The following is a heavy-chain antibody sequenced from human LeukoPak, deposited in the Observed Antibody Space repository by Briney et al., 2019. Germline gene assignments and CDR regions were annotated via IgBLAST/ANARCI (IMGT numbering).Heavy chain of an antibody. D-gene: IGHD2-8*01. CDR3: ARGTNLDY. Sequence: GGSLRLSCGASGLTFSSYWMSWVRQAPGKGLEWVAYINQEGSQKYYVDSVKGRFPISRDNAKNSLYLQMNSLRAEDTAVYYCARGTNLDYWGQGALVTVSS. J-gene: IGHJ4*02. CDR1: GLTFSSYW. V-gene: IGHV3-7*01. CDR2: INQEGSQK.